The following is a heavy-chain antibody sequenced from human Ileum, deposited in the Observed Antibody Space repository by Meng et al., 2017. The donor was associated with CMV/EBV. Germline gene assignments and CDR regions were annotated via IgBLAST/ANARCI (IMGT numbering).Heavy chain of an antibody. J-gene: IGHJ6*01. CDR2: ITSTSNAI. CDR1: GFSTYI. V-gene: IGHV3-21*01. Sequence: GAFLKTSCAASGFSTYIVNWVRQSPGKGLEWIASITSTSNAIYYADSVKGRFTISRDNAKTPLYLQMNSLKVEDTAVYYCARRFPFDTTRGGMDVWGQGTTVTVSS. D-gene: IGHD3-3*01. CDR3: ARRFPFDTTRGGMDV.